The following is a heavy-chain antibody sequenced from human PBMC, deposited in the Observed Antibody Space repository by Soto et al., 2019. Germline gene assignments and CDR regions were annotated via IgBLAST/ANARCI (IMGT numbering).Heavy chain of an antibody. Sequence: LRLSCAASGFTFSSYGMHWVRQAPGKGLEWVAVISYDGSNKYYADSVKGRFTISRDNSKNTLYLQMNSLRAEDTAVYYCAKELKQQLVLAFDIWGQGTMVTVSS. CDR1: GFTFSSYG. J-gene: IGHJ3*02. CDR3: AKELKQQLVLAFDI. V-gene: IGHV3-30*18. D-gene: IGHD6-13*01. CDR2: ISYDGSNK.